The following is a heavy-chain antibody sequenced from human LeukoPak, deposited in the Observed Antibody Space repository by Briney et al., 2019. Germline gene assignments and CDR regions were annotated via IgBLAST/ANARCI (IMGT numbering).Heavy chain of an antibody. CDR2: IKQDGSEK. D-gene: IGHD3-10*01. Sequence: GGSLRLSCAASGFTFSSYWMSWVRQAPGKGLEWVANIKQDGSEKYYVDSVKGRFTISRDNAKNSLYLQMNSLRAKDTAVYYCAGDRGRDYFDYWGQGTLVTVSS. CDR1: GFTFSSYW. V-gene: IGHV3-7*01. CDR3: AGDRGRDYFDY. J-gene: IGHJ4*02.